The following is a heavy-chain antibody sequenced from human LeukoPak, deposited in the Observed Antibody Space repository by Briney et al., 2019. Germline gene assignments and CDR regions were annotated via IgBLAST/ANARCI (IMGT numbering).Heavy chain of an antibody. CDR2: IYYSGTT. Sequence: SETLSLTCTVSGVSISSYYWSWIRQPPGKGLEWIGFIYYSGTTNYNPSLKSRVTISVDTSKNQFSLKLSSVTAADTAVYYCARHVRSGDGNNRIFDYWGQGTLVTVSS. D-gene: IGHD5-24*01. V-gene: IGHV4-59*08. CDR1: GVSISSYY. J-gene: IGHJ4*02. CDR3: ARHVRSGDGNNRIFDY.